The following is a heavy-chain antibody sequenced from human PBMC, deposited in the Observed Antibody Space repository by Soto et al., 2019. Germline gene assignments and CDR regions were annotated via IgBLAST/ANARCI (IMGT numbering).Heavy chain of an antibody. Sequence: GGSLRLSCAASGFTFSSYGMHWVRQAPGKGLEWVAVISYDGSNKYYADSVKGRFTISRDNSKNTLYLQMNSLRAEDTAVYYCAKGLGCCSGGSCYSLAYYYGMDVWGQGTTVTVS. CDR2: ISYDGSNK. CDR3: AKGLGCCSGGSCYSLAYYYGMDV. J-gene: IGHJ6*02. V-gene: IGHV3-30*18. CDR1: GFTFSSYG. D-gene: IGHD2-15*01.